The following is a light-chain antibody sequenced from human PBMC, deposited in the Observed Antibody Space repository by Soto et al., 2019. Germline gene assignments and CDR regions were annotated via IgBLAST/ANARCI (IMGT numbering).Light chain of an antibody. CDR2: AAS. Sequence: DIQMTQSPSSLSASVGDRVTITCRASQNIFTHLNWYQQKPGKAPNLLIFAASNLQSGVPSRFSGSGSGTDFTLTISSLQPEDFATYSCQQSFITPLTFGGGTKVEIK. V-gene: IGKV1-39*01. CDR3: QQSFITPLT. CDR1: QNIFTH. J-gene: IGKJ4*01.